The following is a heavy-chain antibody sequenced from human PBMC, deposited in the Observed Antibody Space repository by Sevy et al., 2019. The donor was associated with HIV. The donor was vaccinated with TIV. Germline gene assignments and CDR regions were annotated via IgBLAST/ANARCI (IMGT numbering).Heavy chain of an antibody. J-gene: IGHJ5*02. CDR1: GGSISSDDYY. Sequence: SETLSLTCTVSGGSISSDDYYWSWIRQPPGKGLEWIGYIYYSWSTYYDASLKSRVSISVDTSKNQFSLKLTSVTAADTAVYYCARGVTGTTASEWFDPWGQGTLVTVSS. D-gene: IGHD1-7*01. CDR3: ARGVTGTTASEWFDP. V-gene: IGHV4-30-4*01. CDR2: IYYSWST.